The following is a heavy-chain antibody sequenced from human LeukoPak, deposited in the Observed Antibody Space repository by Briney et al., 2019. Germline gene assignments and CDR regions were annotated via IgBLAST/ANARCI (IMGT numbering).Heavy chain of an antibody. D-gene: IGHD4-17*01. CDR3: ARDVHGDYGSGWFDP. V-gene: IGHV1-69*05. Sequence: SVKVSCKTSGGTFNNSAISWVRQAPGQGLEWLGGIMPLFGTAGYAQKFQGRVTIAKDESTRTVYLELTSLTSDDTAVYYCARDVHGDYGSGWFDPWGQGTLVSVPS. CDR1: GGTFNNSA. J-gene: IGHJ5*02. CDR2: IMPLFGTA.